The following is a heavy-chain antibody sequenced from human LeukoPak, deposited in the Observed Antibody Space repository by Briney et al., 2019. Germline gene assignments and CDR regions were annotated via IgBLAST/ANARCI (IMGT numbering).Heavy chain of an antibody. V-gene: IGHV3-23*01. CDR1: GFTFSSHG. Sequence: GGSLRLSCAASGFTFSSHGMNWVRQAPGKGLEWVSGISPSGGITYYTDSVKGRFTISRDNSKNTLYLQMNSLRAEDTAVYYCAKAAEEQQLYYYMDVWGKGTTVTVSS. J-gene: IGHJ6*03. D-gene: IGHD6-13*01. CDR3: AKAAEEQQLYYYMDV. CDR2: ISPSGGIT.